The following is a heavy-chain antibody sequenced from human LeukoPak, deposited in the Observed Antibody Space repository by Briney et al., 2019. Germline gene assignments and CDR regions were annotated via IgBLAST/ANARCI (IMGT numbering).Heavy chain of an antibody. J-gene: IGHJ4*02. Sequence: SETLSLTCTVSGGSISTYYWSWIRQSPGKGLEWIGHIYNTGSTNYNPSLKSRVTISVDTSKNQFSLKLSSVTAADTAVYYCARGDYGVGDYWGQGTLVTVSS. V-gene: IGHV4-59*01. CDR3: ARGDYGVGDY. D-gene: IGHD4-17*01. CDR1: GGSISTYY. CDR2: IYNTGST.